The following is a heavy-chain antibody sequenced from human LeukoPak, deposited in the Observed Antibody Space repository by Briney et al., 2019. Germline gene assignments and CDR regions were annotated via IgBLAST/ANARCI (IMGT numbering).Heavy chain of an antibody. Sequence: GESLKISCEASGYTFTTYWIAWVRQMPGKGLEWMGVIFPADSDTTYSPSFQGQVTISVDKSIRTAYLQWSSLQASDTAIYYCARQGRGYSYGYDYWGQGTTVTVSS. J-gene: IGHJ6*02. V-gene: IGHV5-51*01. CDR3: ARQGRGYSYGYDY. D-gene: IGHD5-18*01. CDR1: GYTFTTYW. CDR2: IFPADSDT.